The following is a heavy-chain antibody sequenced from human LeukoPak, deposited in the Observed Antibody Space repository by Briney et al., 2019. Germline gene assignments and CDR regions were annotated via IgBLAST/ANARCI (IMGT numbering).Heavy chain of an antibody. Sequence: GESLKISCKGSGDSFLNHWIGWVRQMPGKGLEWMGIIYPGDSDTRYSPAFQGQVTISADKSISTAYLQWSSLKASDSAMYYCARLSVYSGYDYGLDYWGQGTLVTVSS. V-gene: IGHV5-51*01. CDR1: GDSFLNHW. CDR3: ARLSVYSGYDYGLDY. J-gene: IGHJ4*02. CDR2: IYPGDSDT. D-gene: IGHD5-12*01.